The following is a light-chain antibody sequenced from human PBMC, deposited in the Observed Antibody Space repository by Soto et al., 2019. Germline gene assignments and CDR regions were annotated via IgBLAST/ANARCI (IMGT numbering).Light chain of an antibody. V-gene: IGKV3-11*01. J-gene: IGKJ4*01. CDR3: QQRDDWVS. CDR1: QSGRSY. Sequence: ETVLTQSPATLSLSPGDTATLSCRASQSGRSYFAWYQQKPGQAPRLLIYGASTRATGIPARFSGSGSGTDFTLTISSLEPEDFAVYYCQQRDDWVSFGGGTKVEIK. CDR2: GAS.